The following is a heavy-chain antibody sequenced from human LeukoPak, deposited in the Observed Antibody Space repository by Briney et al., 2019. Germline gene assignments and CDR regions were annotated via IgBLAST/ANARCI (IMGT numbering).Heavy chain of an antibody. J-gene: IGHJ5*02. D-gene: IGHD3-10*01. CDR3: ARDLEMRELLQRRHWFDR. CDR1: GGTFSSYA. Sequence: SVKVSCKASGGTFSSYAISWVRQAPGQGLEWMGRIIPILGIANYAQKFQGRVTITADKSTSTAYMELSSLRSEDTAVYYCARDLEMRELLQRRHWFDRWGQGTLVTVSS. CDR2: IIPILGIA. V-gene: IGHV1-69*04.